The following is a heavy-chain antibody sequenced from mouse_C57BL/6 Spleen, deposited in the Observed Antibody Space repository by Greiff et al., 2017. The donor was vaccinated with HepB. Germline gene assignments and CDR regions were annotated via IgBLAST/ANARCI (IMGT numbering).Heavy chain of an antibody. CDR1: GYAFSSSW. V-gene: IGHV1-82*01. D-gene: IGHD3-1*01. CDR2: IYPGDGDT. CDR3: ARSGLLEDFDY. J-gene: IGHJ2*01. Sequence: VKLQESGPELVKPGASVKISCKASGYAFSSSWMNWVKQRPGKGLEWIGRIYPGDGDTNYNGKFKGKATLTADKSSSTAYMQLSSLTSEDSAVYFCARSGLLEDFDYWGQGTTLTVSS.